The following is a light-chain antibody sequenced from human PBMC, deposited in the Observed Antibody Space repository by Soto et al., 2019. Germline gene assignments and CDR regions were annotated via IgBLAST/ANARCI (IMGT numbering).Light chain of an antibody. Sequence: EIVMTQSPAPPSLSPGERATPSCRASQSVSGNLAWYQQRPGQAPRLLIYGTSNRATGIPARFSGGGFGTEFTLTISSLQSEDFAVYYCQQYNNWWTFGQGTKVE. CDR2: GTS. CDR1: QSVSGN. J-gene: IGKJ1*01. V-gene: IGKV3D-15*01. CDR3: QQYNNWWT.